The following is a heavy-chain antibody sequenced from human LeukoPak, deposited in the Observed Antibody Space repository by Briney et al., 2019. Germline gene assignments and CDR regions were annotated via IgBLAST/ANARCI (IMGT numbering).Heavy chain of an antibody. J-gene: IGHJ6*02. D-gene: IGHD2-15*01. CDR3: ARSVSGGMDV. CDR1: GGSFSGYY. CDR2: IYHSGST. Sequence: PSETLSLTCAVYGGSFSGYYWSWIRQPPGKGLEWIGYIYHSGSTYYNPSLKSRVTISVDRSKNQFSLKLSSVTAADTAVYYCARSVSGGMDVWGQGTTVTVSS. V-gene: IGHV4-30-2*01.